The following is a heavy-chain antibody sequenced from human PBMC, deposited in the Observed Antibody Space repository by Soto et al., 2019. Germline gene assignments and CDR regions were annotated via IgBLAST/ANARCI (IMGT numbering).Heavy chain of an antibody. CDR1: GGSISSGNYY. CDR3: ARISQFGFAKGRYEGED. D-gene: IGHD6-19*01. CDR2: ISYSGSA. V-gene: IGHV4-30-4*01. Sequence: SETLSLTCTVSGGSISSGNYYWILIRQPPGKGLEWIGFISYSGSAYYNPSLKSRVTISVDTSKNQFSLKLNSVTAADTAVYHCARISQFGFAKGRYEGEDWGQGTLVTVSS. J-gene: IGHJ4*02.